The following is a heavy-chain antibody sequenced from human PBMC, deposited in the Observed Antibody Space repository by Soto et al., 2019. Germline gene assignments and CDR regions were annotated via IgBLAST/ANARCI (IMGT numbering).Heavy chain of an antibody. D-gene: IGHD6-6*01. CDR2: IYYSGST. J-gene: IGHJ4*02. CDR3: ARGPWYSSSPVSYYFDY. V-gene: IGHV4-31*03. Sequence: SETLSLTCTVSGGSISSGGYYWSWIRQHPGKGLEWIGYIYYSGSTYYNPSLKSRVTISVDTSKNQFSLKLSSVTAADTAVYYCARGPWYSSSPVSYYFDYWGQGTLVTVSS. CDR1: GGSISSGGYY.